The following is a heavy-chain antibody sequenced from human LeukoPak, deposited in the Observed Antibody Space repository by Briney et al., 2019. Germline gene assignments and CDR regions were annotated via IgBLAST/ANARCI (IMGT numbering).Heavy chain of an antibody. D-gene: IGHD4-17*01. V-gene: IGHV3-23*01. J-gene: IGHJ4*02. CDR2: ISGSGGST. CDR1: GXTFSSYA. CDR3: AKGDYGDYFDY. Sequence: GGSLRLSWAASGXTFSSYAMSWVRQAPGKGLEWVSAISGSGGSTYYADSVKGRFTISRDNSKNTLYLQMNSLRAEDTAVYYCAKGDYGDYFDYWGQGTLVTVSS.